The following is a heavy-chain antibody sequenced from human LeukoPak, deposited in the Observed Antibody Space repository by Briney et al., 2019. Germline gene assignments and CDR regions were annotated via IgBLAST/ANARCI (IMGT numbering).Heavy chain of an antibody. V-gene: IGHV3-30-3*01. J-gene: IGHJ5*02. D-gene: IGHD6-13*01. CDR3: ARETQRPGVAAAGTGWFDP. Sequence: GGSLRLSCAASGFTFSSYAMHWVRQAPGKGLEWVAVISYDGSNKYYADSVKGRFTISRDNSKNTLYLQMNSLRAEDTAVYYCARETQRPGVAAAGTGWFDPWGEGNLVTVSS. CDR2: ISYDGSNK. CDR1: GFTFSSYA.